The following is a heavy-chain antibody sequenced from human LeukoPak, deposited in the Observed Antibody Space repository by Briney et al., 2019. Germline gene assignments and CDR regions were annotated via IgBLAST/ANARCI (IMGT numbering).Heavy chain of an antibody. CDR3: ARGGYYYDSRGYSHPYFDY. J-gene: IGHJ4*02. CDR2: IYTSGST. CDR1: GDSISSYY. Sequence: SETLSLTCTVSGDSISSYYWSWIRQPPGKGLEWIGYIYTSGSTNYNPSLQSRVTISVDTSKNQFSLKLSSLTAADTAVYYCARGGYYYDSRGYSHPYFDYWGQGTLVTLSS. V-gene: IGHV4-4*09. D-gene: IGHD3-22*01.